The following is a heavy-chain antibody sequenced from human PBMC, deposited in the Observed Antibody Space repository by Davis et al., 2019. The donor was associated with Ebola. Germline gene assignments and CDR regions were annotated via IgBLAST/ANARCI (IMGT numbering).Heavy chain of an antibody. Sequence: MPGGSLRLSCAVYGGSFNGYYWSWIRQAPGKGLEWIGEVNYGGHRNYKSSLERRVRISRDTSKNQFSLTLTSVTAADTAIYYCARISFVGSAPGRYDYLNGMDVWGKGIMVTVS. V-gene: IGHV4-34*01. CDR1: GGSFNGYY. CDR3: ARISFVGSAPGRYDYLNGMDV. CDR2: VNYGGHR. J-gene: IGHJ6*03. D-gene: IGHD5-12*01.